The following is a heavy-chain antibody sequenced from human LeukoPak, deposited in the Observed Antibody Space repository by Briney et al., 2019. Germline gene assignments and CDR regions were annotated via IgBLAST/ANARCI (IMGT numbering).Heavy chain of an antibody. Sequence: PGGSLRLSCAASGFTFSSYGMHWVRQAPGKGLEWEAFIRYDGSNKYYADSVKGRFTVSRDNSKNTLYLQMNSLRAEDTAVYYCAKTPNAYCSTSICYSQRFDPWGQGTPVTVSS. CDR1: GFTFSSYG. CDR3: AKTPNAYCSTSICYSQRFDP. J-gene: IGHJ5*02. CDR2: IRYDGSNK. V-gene: IGHV3-30*02. D-gene: IGHD2-2*01.